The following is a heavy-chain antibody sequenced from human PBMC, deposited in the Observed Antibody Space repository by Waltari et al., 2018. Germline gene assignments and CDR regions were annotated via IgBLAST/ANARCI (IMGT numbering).Heavy chain of an antibody. V-gene: IGHV1-8*01. J-gene: IGHJ5*02. CDR2: MNPNSGNT. CDR1: GYTFTSYD. Sequence: QVQLVQSGAEVKKPGASVKVSCKASGYTFTSYDINWLRPATGQGLEGMGWMNPNSGNTGYAQKFQGRVTMTRNTSISTAYMELSSLRSEDTAVYYCARQAARRNWFDPWGQGTLVTVSS. D-gene: IGHD6-6*01. CDR3: ARQAARRNWFDP.